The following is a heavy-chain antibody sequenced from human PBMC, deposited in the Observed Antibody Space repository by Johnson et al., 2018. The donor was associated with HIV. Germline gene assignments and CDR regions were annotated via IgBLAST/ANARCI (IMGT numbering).Heavy chain of an antibody. V-gene: IGHV3-30*02. J-gene: IGHJ3*01. CDR1: GFTFTHFA. D-gene: IGHD3-10*01. CDR3: AKAPGQITLDAFDF. Sequence: QVQLVESGGGVVQPGRSLRLSCAASGFTFTHFAMDWVRQAPGKGLEWVAFIRYDGSNKYYADSVKGRFTFSRDNSKNTVFLQMNSLTAEDTAVYYCAKAPGQITLDAFDFWGQGTMVTVSS. CDR2: IRYDGSNK.